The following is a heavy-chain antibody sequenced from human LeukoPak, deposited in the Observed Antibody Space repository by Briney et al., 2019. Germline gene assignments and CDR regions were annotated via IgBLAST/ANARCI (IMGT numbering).Heavy chain of an antibody. CDR2: INPSGGST. J-gene: IGHJ6*04. D-gene: IGHD3-10*01. CDR3: ARGSYGSDNTYYFYGMDV. Sequence: GASVKVSCKASVYTFTSYYMHWVRQVPGQGLEWMGLINPSGGSTYYAQKFLGRVSMTSDTSTNRVYMELSSLRSEDTAIYYCARGSYGSDNTYYFYGMDVWGKGTTVTVSS. CDR1: VYTFTSYY. V-gene: IGHV1-46*01.